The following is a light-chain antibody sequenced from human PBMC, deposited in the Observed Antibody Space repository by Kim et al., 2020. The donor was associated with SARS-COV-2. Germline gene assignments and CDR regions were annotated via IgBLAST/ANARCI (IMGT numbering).Light chain of an antibody. J-gene: IGKJ2*01. CDR2: GAS. CDR3: QQYNSWPPFT. Sequence: DIEMTQSPATLPVSPGERATLSCRASQIISTNLAWYQQHPGQAPRLLIYGASTRATGSPARFSGSGSGTEVTLTINSLQSEEFVVYYCQQYNSWPPFTFGQGTKLEIK. V-gene: IGKV3-15*01. CDR1: QIISTN.